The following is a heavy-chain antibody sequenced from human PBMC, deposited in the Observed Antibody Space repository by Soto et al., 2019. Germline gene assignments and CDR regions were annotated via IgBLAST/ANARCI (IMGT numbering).Heavy chain of an antibody. CDR2: IKQDGSEK. CDR1: GFPFSSYW. D-gene: IGHD3-3*01. Sequence: PGGSLSLSCAASGFPFSSYWMSWVRQAPGKGLEWVANIKQDGSEKYYVDSVKGRFTISRDNAKNSLYLQMNSLRAEDTAVYYCARDRDFWSPFDYWGQGTLVTVSS. CDR3: ARDRDFWSPFDY. J-gene: IGHJ4*02. V-gene: IGHV3-7*05.